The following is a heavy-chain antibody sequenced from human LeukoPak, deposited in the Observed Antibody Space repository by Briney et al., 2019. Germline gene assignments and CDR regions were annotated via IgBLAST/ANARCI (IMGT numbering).Heavy chain of an antibody. V-gene: IGHV4-38-2*01. CDR3: ARQGGGTMVVRGVIINVLYNWFDP. D-gene: IGHD3-10*01. Sequence: SETLSLTCAVSGYSISSGYYWGWISHPPGKGLGWIGSIYHSGSTYYNPSPKSRVTISVDTSNNQFSLKLSSVTAADTAVYYCARQGGGTMVVRGVIINVLYNWFDPWGQGTLVTVSS. CDR2: IYHSGST. J-gene: IGHJ5*02. CDR1: GYSISSGYY.